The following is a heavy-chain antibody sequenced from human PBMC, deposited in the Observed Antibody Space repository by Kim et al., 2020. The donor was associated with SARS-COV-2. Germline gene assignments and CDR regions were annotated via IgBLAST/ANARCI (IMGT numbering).Heavy chain of an antibody. V-gene: IGHV4-39*01. CDR2: IYYSGST. CDR3: ARPNWEPYGMDV. CDR1: GGSISSSSYY. D-gene: IGHD7-27*01. Sequence: SETLSLTCTVSGGSISSSSYYWGWIRQPPGKGLEWIGSIYYSGSTYYNPSLKSRVTISVDTSKNQFSLKLSSVTAADTAVYYCARPNWEPYGMDVWGQGTTVTVSS. J-gene: IGHJ6*02.